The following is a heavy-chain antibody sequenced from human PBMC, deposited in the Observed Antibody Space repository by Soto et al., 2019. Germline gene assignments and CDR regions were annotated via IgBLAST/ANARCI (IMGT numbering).Heavy chain of an antibody. CDR2: INHSGST. D-gene: IGHD2-2*01. J-gene: IGHJ4*02. CDR1: GGSFSGYY. Sequence: PSETLSLTCAVYGGSFSGYYWSWIRQPPGKGLEWIGEINHSGSTNYNPSLKSRVTISVDTSKNQFSLKLSSVTAADTAVYYCARGRVGYCSSTSCYGITGKRLNYFDYWGQGTLVTVSS. CDR3: ARGRVGYCSSTSCYGITGKRLNYFDY. V-gene: IGHV4-34*01.